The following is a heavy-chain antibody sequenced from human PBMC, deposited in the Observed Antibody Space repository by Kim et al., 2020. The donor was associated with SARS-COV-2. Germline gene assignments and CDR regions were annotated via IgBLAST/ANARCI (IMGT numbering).Heavy chain of an antibody. V-gene: IGHV3-7*03. CDR3: AIIDNGVDV. Sequence: GSQESYTDSVKGQFTISRDIAKNSVSLQMDSLRVEDTAIYYCAIIDNGVDVWGQGTTVIVSS. D-gene: IGHD1-26*01. J-gene: IGHJ6*02. CDR2: GSQE.